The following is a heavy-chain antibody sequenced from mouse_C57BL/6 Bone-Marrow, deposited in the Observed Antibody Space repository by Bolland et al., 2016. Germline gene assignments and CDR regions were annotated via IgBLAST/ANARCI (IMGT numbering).Heavy chain of an antibody. V-gene: IGHV1-55*01. CDR3: ARGVYIVDAMDY. J-gene: IGHJ4*01. Sequence: YPGSGSTNYNEKFKSKATLTVDTSSSTAYMQLSSLTSEDSAVYYCARGVYIVDAMDYWGQGTS. CDR2: YPGSGST. D-gene: IGHD2-1*01.